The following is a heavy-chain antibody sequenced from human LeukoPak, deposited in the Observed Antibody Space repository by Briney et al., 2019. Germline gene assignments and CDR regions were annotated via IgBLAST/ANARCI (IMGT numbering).Heavy chain of an antibody. Sequence: GGSLRLSCAASGFTFSSHAMSWVRQAPGKGLEWVSAISGSGGSTYYADSVKGRFTISRDNSKNTLYLQMNSLRAEDTAVYYCAKDDGSVVVPLSVDYWGQGTLVTVSS. CDR3: AKDDGSVVVPLSVDY. CDR2: ISGSGGST. V-gene: IGHV3-23*01. CDR1: GFTFSSHA. J-gene: IGHJ4*02. D-gene: IGHD2-2*01.